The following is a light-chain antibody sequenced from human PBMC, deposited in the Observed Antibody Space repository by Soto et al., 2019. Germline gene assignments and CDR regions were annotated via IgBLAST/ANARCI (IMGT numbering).Light chain of an antibody. CDR3: QQGNSFPLT. J-gene: IGKJ4*01. V-gene: IGKV1-12*01. Sequence: DIQMTQSPASVSASVGDRVTITCRARQDIDSWLAWFQQKPGEAPRLLIYAATSLHSGVPSRFSGSGSGTDFTLTINSLQPEDFATYFCQQGNSFPLTFGGGTKVEIK. CDR1: QDIDSW. CDR2: AAT.